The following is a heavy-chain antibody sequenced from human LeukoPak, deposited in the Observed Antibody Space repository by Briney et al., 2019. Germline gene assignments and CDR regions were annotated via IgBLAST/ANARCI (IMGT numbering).Heavy chain of an antibody. CDR3: ARPTGGYDFWSGYYYFDY. CDR1: GYSFTSYW. Sequence: GESLKISCKGSGYSFTSYWIGWVRQMPGKGLEWMGIIYPGDSDTRYSLSFQGQVTISADKSISTAYLQWSSLKASDTAMYYRARPTGGYDFWSGYYYFDYWGQGTLVTVSS. V-gene: IGHV5-51*01. D-gene: IGHD3-3*01. CDR2: IYPGDSDT. J-gene: IGHJ4*02.